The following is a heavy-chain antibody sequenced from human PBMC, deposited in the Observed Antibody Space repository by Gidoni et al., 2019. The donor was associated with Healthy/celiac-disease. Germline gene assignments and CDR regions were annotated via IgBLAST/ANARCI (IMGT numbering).Heavy chain of an antibody. D-gene: IGHD2-2*02. V-gene: IGHV4-39*01. CDR3: ARLTIVVVPAAIEDAFDI. J-gene: IGHJ3*02. CDR2: IYYSGGT. Sequence: IYYSGGTYYNPSLKSRVTISVDTSKNQFSLKLSSVTAADTAVYYCARLTIVVVPAAIEDAFDIWGQGTMVTVSS.